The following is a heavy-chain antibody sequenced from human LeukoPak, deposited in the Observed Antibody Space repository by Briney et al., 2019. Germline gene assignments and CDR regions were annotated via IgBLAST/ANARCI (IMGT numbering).Heavy chain of an antibody. Sequence: PGGSLRLSCAASGFTFSTYAMTWVRQAPGKGLEWVSVISGSGSSTYYADSVKGRFTVSRDNSKNTLYLQMSSLRAEDTAVYFCAKNAEAEVAGSGLFDIWGQGTMVTVSS. J-gene: IGHJ3*02. CDR3: AKNAEAEVAGSGLFDI. CDR1: GFTFSTYA. D-gene: IGHD6-19*01. V-gene: IGHV3-23*01. CDR2: ISGSGSST.